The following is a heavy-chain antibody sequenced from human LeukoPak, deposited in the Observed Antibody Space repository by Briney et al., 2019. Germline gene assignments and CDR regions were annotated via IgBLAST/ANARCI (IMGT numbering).Heavy chain of an antibody. CDR1: GGSISSSSYY. CDR3: ARRRVVVASTDGASGAFDI. Sequence: PSETLSLTCIVSGGSISSSSYYWDWIRQSPGKGLEWLGSIYYVGSTYYNPSLRSRVTISVDTSKNQFSLKLSSVTAADTAVYFCARRRVVVASTDGASGAFDIWGQGTMVTVSS. CDR2: IYYVGST. V-gene: IGHV4-39*07. D-gene: IGHD2-15*01. J-gene: IGHJ3*02.